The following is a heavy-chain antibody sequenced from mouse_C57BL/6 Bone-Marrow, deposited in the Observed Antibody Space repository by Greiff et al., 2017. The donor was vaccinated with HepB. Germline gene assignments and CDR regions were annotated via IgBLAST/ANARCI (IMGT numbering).Heavy chain of an antibody. CDR2: IDPEDGDT. CDR1: GFNIKDYY. Sequence: EVQLQQSGAELVRPGASVKLSCTASGFNIKDYYMHWVKQRPEQGLEWIGRIDPEDGDTEYAPKFQGKATMTADTSSHTAYLQLSSLTSEDTAVYYCTPKFSYYYGSSLAYWGQGTLVTVSA. D-gene: IGHD1-1*01. V-gene: IGHV14-1*01. J-gene: IGHJ3*01. CDR3: TPKFSYYYGSSLAY.